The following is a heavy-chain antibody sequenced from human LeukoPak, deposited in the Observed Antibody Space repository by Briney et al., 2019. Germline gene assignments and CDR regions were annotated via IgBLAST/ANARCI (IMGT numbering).Heavy chain of an antibody. V-gene: IGHV1-69*05. CDR2: IIPIFGTA. Sequence: SVKVSCKASGGTFSSYAISWVRRAPGQGLEWMGGIIPIFGTANYAQKFQGRVTITTDESTSTAYMELSSLGSEDTAVYYCASWVVGATTSGRFDPWGQGTLVTVSS. CDR1: GGTFSSYA. CDR3: ASWVVGATTSGRFDP. J-gene: IGHJ5*02. D-gene: IGHD1-26*01.